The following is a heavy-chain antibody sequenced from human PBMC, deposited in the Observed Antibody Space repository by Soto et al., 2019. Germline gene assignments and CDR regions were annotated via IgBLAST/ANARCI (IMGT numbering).Heavy chain of an antibody. Sequence: QVQLQESGPGLVKPSETLSLTCTVSGGSISSYYWSWIRQPPGKGLEWIGYIYYSATTNYNPSLQRRVTISVXPXKXKFSLKLTSVTAADTAVYYCASALWGPAGHLNWFDPWGQGTLVTVSS. CDR2: IYYSATT. V-gene: IGHV4-59*01. CDR3: ASALWGPAGHLNWFDP. CDR1: GGSISSYY. J-gene: IGHJ5*02. D-gene: IGHD2-2*01.